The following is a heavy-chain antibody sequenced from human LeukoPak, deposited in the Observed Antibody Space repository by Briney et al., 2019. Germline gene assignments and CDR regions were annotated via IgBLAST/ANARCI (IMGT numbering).Heavy chain of an antibody. J-gene: IGHJ4*02. D-gene: IGHD3-10*01. CDR2: ISTNGLT. Sequence: GGSLRLSCSASGFTFSSYAMHRVRQAPGKGLEYVSAISTNGLTFYADSVKGRFTISRDNSKNTLYLQMSSLRAEDTAVYFCVKDRLSLVRGLSFDSWGQGTLVTVSS. CDR3: VKDRLSLVRGLSFDS. V-gene: IGHV3-64D*06. CDR1: GFTFSSYA.